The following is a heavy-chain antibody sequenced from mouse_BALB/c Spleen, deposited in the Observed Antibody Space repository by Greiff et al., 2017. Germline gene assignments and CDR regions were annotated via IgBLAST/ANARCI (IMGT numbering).Heavy chain of an antibody. CDR1: GYSITSDYA. CDR3: ASRDGYYYAMDY. CDR2: ISYSGST. Sequence: EVKLLESGPGLVKPSQSLSLTCTVTGYSITSDYAWNWIRQFPGNKLEWMGYISYSGSTSYNPSLKSRISITRDTSKNQFFLQLNSVTTEDTATYYCASRDGYYYAMDYWGQGTSVTVSS. D-gene: IGHD2-3*01. J-gene: IGHJ4*01. V-gene: IGHV3-2*02.